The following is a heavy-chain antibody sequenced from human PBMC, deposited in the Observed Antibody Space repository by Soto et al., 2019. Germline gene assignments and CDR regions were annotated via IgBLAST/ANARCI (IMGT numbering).Heavy chain of an antibody. CDR1: GGTFSSYA. CDR3: AREIAAAGDYYYGMDV. V-gene: IGHV1-69*13. Sequence: SVKVSCKASGGTFSSYAISWVRQAPGQGLEWMGGIIPIFGTANYAQKFQGRVTITADESTSTAYMELSSLRSEDTAVYYCAREIAAAGDYYYGMDVWGQATTVTVYS. CDR2: IIPIFGTA. J-gene: IGHJ6*02. D-gene: IGHD6-13*01.